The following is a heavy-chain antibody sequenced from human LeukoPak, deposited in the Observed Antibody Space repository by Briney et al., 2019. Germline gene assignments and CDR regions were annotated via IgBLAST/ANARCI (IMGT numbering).Heavy chain of an antibody. Sequence: SETLSLTCAVYGGSFSGYYWSWIRQPPGKGLEWIGYIYYSGSTNYNPSLKSRVTISVDTSKNQFSLKLSSVTTADTAVYYCARHVVAAAAKPLFDYWGQGTLVTVSS. V-gene: IGHV4-59*08. CDR2: IYYSGST. J-gene: IGHJ4*02. CDR1: GGSFSGYY. D-gene: IGHD2-2*02. CDR3: ARHVVAAAAKPLFDY.